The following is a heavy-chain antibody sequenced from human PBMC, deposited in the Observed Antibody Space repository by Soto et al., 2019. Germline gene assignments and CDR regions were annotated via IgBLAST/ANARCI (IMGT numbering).Heavy chain of an antibody. CDR3: ARLPKGSLVTA. J-gene: IGHJ4*02. Sequence: QVLLVQSGAEVKKPGSSVKVSCKLSGATFSSYAMSWVRQAPGQGLEWIGGIIPFFGTPNYAQKFQGRVTITADTSTATSYMELSSLRSDDTAVYYCARLPKGSLVTAWGQGARVTVSS. CDR2: IIPFFGTP. CDR1: GATFSSYA. V-gene: IGHV1-69*06. D-gene: IGHD2-21*02.